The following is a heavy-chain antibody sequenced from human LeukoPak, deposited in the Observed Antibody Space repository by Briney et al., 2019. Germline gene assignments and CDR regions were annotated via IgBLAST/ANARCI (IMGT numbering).Heavy chain of an antibody. CDR2: ISATGGAT. CDR3: AKNGDRGAYCSGGSCYPYYYYYIDV. V-gene: IGHV3-23*01. J-gene: IGHJ6*03. CDR1: GFTFSSYG. D-gene: IGHD2-15*01. Sequence: GGTLRLSCAASGFTFSSYGMSWVRQAPGKGLEWVSAISATGGATYYADSVKGRFTISRDNSKNTLYLQMNSLRAEDTAIYYCAKNGDRGAYCSGGSCYPYYYYYIDVWGKGTTVTISS.